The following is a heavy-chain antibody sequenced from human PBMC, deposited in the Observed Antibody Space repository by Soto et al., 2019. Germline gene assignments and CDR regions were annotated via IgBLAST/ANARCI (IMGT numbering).Heavy chain of an antibody. CDR2: IYYNGNT. CDR3: AREAPAASDAFDV. D-gene: IGHD2-2*01. V-gene: IGHV4-31*03. CDR1: GGSINRGGYY. Sequence: QVQLQESGPGLVKPSQTLSLTCTVSGGSINRGGYYWSWIRQHPGKGLEWIGFIYYNGNTHYNPSLKSRVTISIDTSVNQFSLTLTSVTAADTAVYFCAREAPAASDAFDVWAQGTMVTVSS. J-gene: IGHJ3*01.